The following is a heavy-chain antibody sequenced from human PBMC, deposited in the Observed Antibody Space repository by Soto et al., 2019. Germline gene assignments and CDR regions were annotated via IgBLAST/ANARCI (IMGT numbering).Heavy chain of an antibody. J-gene: IGHJ5*02. CDR2: IIPIFGTA. V-gene: IGHV1-69*13. D-gene: IGHD3-10*01. CDR1: GGTFSSYA. CDR3: ARARGVAKDAKFDP. Sequence: SVKVSCKASGGTFSSYAISWVRQAPGQGLEWMGGIIPIFGTANYAQKFQSRVTITADESTSTAYMELSSLRSEDTAVYYCARARGVAKDAKFDPWGQGTLVTVSS.